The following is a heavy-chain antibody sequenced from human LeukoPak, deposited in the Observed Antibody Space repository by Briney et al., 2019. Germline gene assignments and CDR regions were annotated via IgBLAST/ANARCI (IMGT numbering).Heavy chain of an antibody. Sequence: SQTLSLTCSVSGVSISDGRYYWTWIRHRPEKGLEWIGYKYYSGSAKYNPSLQSRLTISIDTPKNQFSLHLSSVTAADTAMYYCATPYCSSLSCLDVFNIWGQGTMVTVSS. CDR2: KYYSGSA. CDR3: ATPYCSSLSCLDVFNI. J-gene: IGHJ3*02. V-gene: IGHV4-31*03. D-gene: IGHD2-2*01. CDR1: GVSISDGRYY.